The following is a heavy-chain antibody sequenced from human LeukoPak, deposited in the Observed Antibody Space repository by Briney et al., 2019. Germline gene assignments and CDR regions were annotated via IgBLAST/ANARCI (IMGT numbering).Heavy chain of an antibody. J-gene: IGHJ4*02. CDR3: ARLNFGDDY. V-gene: IGHV3-66*01. CDR1: GFTVSSNY. Sequence: GGSLRLSCAASGFTVSSNYINWVRQAPGKGLEWVSLIYGSTSADYADSVKGRFTISRDTSMNTVYLQMNSLRGEDTAVYYCARLNFGDDYWGQGTLVTVSS. D-gene: IGHD4-17*01. CDR2: IYGSTSA.